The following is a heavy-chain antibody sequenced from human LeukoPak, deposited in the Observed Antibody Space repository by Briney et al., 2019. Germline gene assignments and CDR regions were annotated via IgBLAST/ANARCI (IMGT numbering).Heavy chain of an antibody. D-gene: IGHD1-7*01. CDR2: ISYDGSNK. CDR3: AKGNITGTTTYYYGMDV. Sequence: GGSLRLSCAASGFTFSSYGMHWVRQAPGKGLEWVAVISYDGSNKYYADPVKGRFTISRDNSKNTLYLEMNSLRAEDTAVYYCAKGNITGTTTYYYGMDVWGQGTTVTVSS. J-gene: IGHJ6*02. V-gene: IGHV3-30*18. CDR1: GFTFSSYG.